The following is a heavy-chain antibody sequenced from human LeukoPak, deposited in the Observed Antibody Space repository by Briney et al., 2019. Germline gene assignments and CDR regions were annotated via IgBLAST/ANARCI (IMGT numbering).Heavy chain of an antibody. V-gene: IGHV4-59*01. J-gene: IGHJ6*03. CDR1: GGSMNSYS. Sequence: SETLSLTCTVSGGSMNSYSWRWIRQPPGKGLEWLANIYYSGSTNYNPSLKSRVTISSDTSKNHLSLTLSSVTAADTAVYYCARGTVSMYYMDVWGKGTTVTISS. D-gene: IGHD5/OR15-5a*01. CDR3: ARGTVSMYYMDV. CDR2: IYYSGST.